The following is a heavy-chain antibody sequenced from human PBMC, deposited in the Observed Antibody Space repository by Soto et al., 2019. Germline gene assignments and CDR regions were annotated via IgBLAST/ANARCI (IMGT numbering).Heavy chain of an antibody. CDR2: IKSKTDGGTT. J-gene: IGHJ6*03. CDR3: TTDSRRLRGYDYYYYYMDV. V-gene: IGHV3-15*01. CDR1: GFTFSNAW. Sequence: GGSLRLSCAASGFTFSNAWMSWVRQAPGKGLEWVGRIKSKTDGGTTDYAAPVKGRFTISRDDSKNTLYLQMNSLKTEDTAVYYCTTDSRRLRGYDYYYYYMDVWGKGTTVTVSS. D-gene: IGHD5-12*01.